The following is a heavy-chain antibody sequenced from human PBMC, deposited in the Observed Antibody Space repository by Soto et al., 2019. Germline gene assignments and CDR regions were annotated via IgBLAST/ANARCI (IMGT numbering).Heavy chain of an antibody. Sequence: QVQLVQSGAEVKKPGSSVKVSCKASGGTFSSYAISWVRQAPGQGLEWMGGIIPIFGTANYAQKFQGRVTITADKSNSTAYMELSSLRSEDTAVYYCARDRCSSTSCYRANWFDPWGQGTLVTVSS. CDR3: ARDRCSSTSCYRANWFDP. CDR2: IIPIFGTA. J-gene: IGHJ5*02. D-gene: IGHD2-2*02. V-gene: IGHV1-69*06. CDR1: GGTFSSYA.